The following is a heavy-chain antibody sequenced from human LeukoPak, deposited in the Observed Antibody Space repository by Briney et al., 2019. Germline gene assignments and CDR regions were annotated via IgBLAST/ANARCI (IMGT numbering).Heavy chain of an antibody. D-gene: IGHD3-9*01. CDR1: GFTFSSYE. V-gene: IGHV3-48*03. CDR3: ARARLRYFDWIHSYYYGMDV. CDR2: ISSSGSTI. J-gene: IGHJ6*04. Sequence: GGSLRLSCAASGFTFSSYEMNWVRQAPGKGLEWVSYISSSGSTIYYADSVKGRFTISRDNAKNSLYLQMNSLRAEDTAVYYCARARLRYFDWIHSYYYGMDVWGKGTTVTVSS.